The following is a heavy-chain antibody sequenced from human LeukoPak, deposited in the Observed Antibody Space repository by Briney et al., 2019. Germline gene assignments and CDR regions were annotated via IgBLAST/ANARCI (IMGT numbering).Heavy chain of an antibody. Sequence: GTSLRLSCAASGFTFTTYIMHWVRQAPGKGLEWVAVIWYDGGNTHYADSVKGRFTISRDNSKNTLSLQMNSLRAEDTAVYHCARAVAGTRFDYWGQGTLVTVS. V-gene: IGHV3-33*01. CDR1: GFTFTTYI. CDR3: ARAVAGTRFDY. J-gene: IGHJ4*02. CDR2: IWYDGGNT. D-gene: IGHD6-19*01.